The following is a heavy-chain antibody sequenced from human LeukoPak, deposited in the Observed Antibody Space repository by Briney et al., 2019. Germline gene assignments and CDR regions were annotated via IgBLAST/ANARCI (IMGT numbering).Heavy chain of an antibody. CDR1: GGSISSYY. V-gene: IGHV4-39*01. J-gene: IGHJ4*02. CDR3: ARLPDS. Sequence: SETLSLTCTVSGGSISSYYWGWIRQPPGKGLEWIGSIYYSGSTYYNPSLNSRVTLSIDTSKNQFSLRLSSVTAADTAVYYCARLPDSWGQGTLVTVSS. CDR2: IYYSGST.